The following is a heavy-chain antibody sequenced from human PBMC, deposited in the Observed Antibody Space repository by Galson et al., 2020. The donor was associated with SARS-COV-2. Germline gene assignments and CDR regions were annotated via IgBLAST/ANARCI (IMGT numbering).Heavy chain of an antibody. CDR2: IVVGSGNT. CDR3: AAVGIEYDYVWGSYRPSWFDP. D-gene: IGHD3-16*02. V-gene: IGHV1-58*02. CDR1: GFTFTSSA. J-gene: IGHJ5*02. Sequence: SVKVSCKASGFTFTSSAMQWVRQARGQRLEWIGWIVVGSGNTNYAQKFQERVTITRDMSTSTAYMELSSLRSEDTAVYYCAAVGIEYDYVWGSYRPSWFDPWGQGTLVTVSS.